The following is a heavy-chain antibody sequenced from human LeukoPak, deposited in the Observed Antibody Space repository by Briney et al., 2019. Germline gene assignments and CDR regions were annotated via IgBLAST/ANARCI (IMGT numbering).Heavy chain of an antibody. V-gene: IGHV1-69*13. CDR3: ARESGGYYYDSSGYYSAFDI. CDR1: GGTFSSYA. CDR2: IIPIFGTA. J-gene: IGHJ3*02. D-gene: IGHD3-22*01. Sequence: GASVKVSCKASGGTFSSYAISWVRQAPGQGLEWMGGIIPIFGTANYAQKFQGRVTFTADESTSTAYMELSSLRSEDTAVYYCARESGGYYYDSSGYYSAFDIWGQGTMVTVSS.